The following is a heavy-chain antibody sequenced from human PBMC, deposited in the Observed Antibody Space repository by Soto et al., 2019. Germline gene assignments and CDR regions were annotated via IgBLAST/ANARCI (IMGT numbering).Heavy chain of an antibody. CDR1: GDFVSSSRYY. D-gene: IGHD3-22*01. V-gene: IGHV4-39*01. J-gene: IGHJ6*02. CDR3: ARHKELLLASLSYGLDL. Sequence: PSETLSLICTVSGDFVSSSRYYWGWIRQPPGKGREWIGSIYYTGDTFFNPSLKSRVTFSVDPSKNQFSLKLTSLTAADTAVYFCARHKELLLASLSYGLDLWGQGTTVTVSS. CDR2: IYYTGDT.